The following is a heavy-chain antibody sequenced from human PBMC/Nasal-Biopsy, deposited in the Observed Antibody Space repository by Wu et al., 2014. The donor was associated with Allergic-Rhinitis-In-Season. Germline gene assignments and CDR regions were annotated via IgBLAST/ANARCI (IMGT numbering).Heavy chain of an antibody. V-gene: IGHV3-11*01. J-gene: IGHJ6*02. CDR3: ATRSYDFWSGSGTLEYSHDMDV. D-gene: IGHD3-3*01. CDR1: GLIFHDYH. CDR2: ISSGGGTK. Sequence: LRLSCAASGLIFHDYHMTWIRQLREGLEWVSYISSGGGTKYYADSVKGRFTISRDNAKNSLNLQMNSLRAEDTAVYYCATRSYDFWSGSGTLEYSHDMDVWGQGTTVTVSS.